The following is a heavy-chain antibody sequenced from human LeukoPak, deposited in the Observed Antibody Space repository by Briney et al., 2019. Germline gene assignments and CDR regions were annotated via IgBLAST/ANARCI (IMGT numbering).Heavy chain of an antibody. CDR3: ARGPLNPFWNPVFP. V-gene: IGHV1-69*04. CDR1: GGTFSSYA. J-gene: IGHJ5*02. D-gene: IGHD3-3*01. CDR2: IIPILGIA. Sequence: ASVKVSCKASGGTFSSYAISWVRQAPGQGLEWMGRIIPILGIANYAQKFQGRVTITADKSTSTAYMELSSLRSEDTAVYCCARGPLNPFWNPVFPWGQGTLVTVSS.